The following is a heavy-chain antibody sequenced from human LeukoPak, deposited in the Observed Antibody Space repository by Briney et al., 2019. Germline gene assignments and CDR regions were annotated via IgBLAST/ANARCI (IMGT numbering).Heavy chain of an antibody. D-gene: IGHD6-13*01. Sequence: GGSLRLSCAASGFTFSNCAMSWVRQAPGKGLEWVSTISDSGGSTYYADSVKGRFTISRDDSKNTLFLQMSSLRAEDTAVYYCARVVAVAGTVYWGQGTLVTVSS. V-gene: IGHV3-23*01. CDR1: GFTFSNCA. CDR3: ARVVAVAGTVY. CDR2: ISDSGGST. J-gene: IGHJ4*02.